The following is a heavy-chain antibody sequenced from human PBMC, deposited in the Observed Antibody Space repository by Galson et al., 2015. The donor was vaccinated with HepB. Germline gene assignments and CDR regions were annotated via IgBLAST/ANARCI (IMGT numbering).Heavy chain of an antibody. Sequence: SVKVSCKASGGTFSSYTISWVRQAPGQGLEWMGRIIPILGIANYAQKFQGRVTITADKSTSTAYMELSSLRSEDTAVYYCARDWMFGSGGWGRSGGYYYYGMDVWGQGTTVTVSS. J-gene: IGHJ6*02. CDR1: GGTFSSYT. CDR3: ARDWMFGSGGWGRSGGYYYYGMDV. CDR2: IIPILGIA. V-gene: IGHV1-69*04. D-gene: IGHD3-10*02.